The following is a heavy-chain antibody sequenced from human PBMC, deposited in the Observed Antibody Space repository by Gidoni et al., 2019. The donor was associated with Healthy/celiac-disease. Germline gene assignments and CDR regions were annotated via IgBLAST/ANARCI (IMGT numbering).Heavy chain of an antibody. Sequence: EVQLVESGGGLVQPGGSLSLSCAASGFTVSSNYMSWVRQAPGKGLEWVSVIYSGGSTYYADSVKGRFTISRDNSKNTLYLQMNSLRAEDTAVYYCARSIAARARFDYWGQGTLVTVSS. CDR3: ARSIAARARFDY. CDR2: IYSGGST. V-gene: IGHV3-66*01. CDR1: GFTVSSNY. D-gene: IGHD6-6*01. J-gene: IGHJ4*02.